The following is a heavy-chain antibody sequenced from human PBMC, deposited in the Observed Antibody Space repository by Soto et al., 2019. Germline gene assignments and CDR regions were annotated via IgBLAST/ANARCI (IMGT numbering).Heavy chain of an antibody. J-gene: IGHJ6*02. CDR3: ARHGCDSYYHGMDV. CDR2: IYYSGST. D-gene: IGHD2-21*01. V-gene: IGHV4-59*08. Sequence: QVQLQESGPGLVKPSETLSLTCTVSGGSMSSYHWSWIRQPPGKGLEWIGYIYYSGSTNYNPSLKSRVTISVDTSKNQCSLKLNSVTAADTAVYYCARHGCDSYYHGMDVWGQGTTVTV. CDR1: GGSMSSYH.